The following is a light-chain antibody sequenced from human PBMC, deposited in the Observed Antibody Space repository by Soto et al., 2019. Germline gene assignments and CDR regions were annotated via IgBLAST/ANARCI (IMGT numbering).Light chain of an antibody. CDR3: QKYNSAPQT. Sequence: DIQMTQSPSSLSASVGDRVTITCRASQVIIDYLAWYQQKPGKAPKLLIYAASTLQSGVPSRFSGSGSGTDFTLTISILQPEDVATYYCQKYNSAPQTFGQGTKVEI. CDR1: QVIIDY. CDR2: AAS. V-gene: IGKV1-27*01. J-gene: IGKJ1*01.